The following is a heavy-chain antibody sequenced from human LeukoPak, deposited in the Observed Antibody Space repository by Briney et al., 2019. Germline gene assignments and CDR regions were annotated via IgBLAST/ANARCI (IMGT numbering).Heavy chain of an antibody. Sequence: PGGSLRLSCSASTFTFSGYYMNWVRQAPGKGLEWVSSISSSSSYIYYADSVKGRFTISRDNAKNSLYVQMNSLRAEDTAVYYCARGNLYYDSSGFDYWGQGTLVTVSS. CDR2: ISSSSSYI. D-gene: IGHD3-22*01. J-gene: IGHJ4*02. V-gene: IGHV3-21*01. CDR3: ARGNLYYDSSGFDY. CDR1: TFTFSGYY.